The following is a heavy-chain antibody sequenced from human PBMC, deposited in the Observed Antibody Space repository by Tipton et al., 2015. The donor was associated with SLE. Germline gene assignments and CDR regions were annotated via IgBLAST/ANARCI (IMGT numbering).Heavy chain of an antibody. D-gene: IGHD3-10*01. J-gene: IGHJ6*03. CDR2: INDSGRA. CDR3: ARVGSGSEVYYYYFMDV. Sequence: TLSLTCAVSGAALSSDYWWHWVRQAPGKGLEWIGEINDSGRAYYTPSLKSRVTISVDTSKNQFSLKMNSVTAADTAVYYCARVGSGSEVYYYYFMDVWGKGTTVTVSS. V-gene: IGHV4-4*02. CDR1: GAALSSDYW.